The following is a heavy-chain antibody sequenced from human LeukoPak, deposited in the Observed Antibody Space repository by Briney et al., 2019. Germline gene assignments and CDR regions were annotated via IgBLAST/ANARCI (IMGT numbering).Heavy chain of an antibody. CDR1: GGSFSGYY. D-gene: IGHD6-19*01. Sequence: SETLSLTCAVYGGSFSGYYWSWIRQPPGKGLEWIGEINHSGSTNYNPSLKSRVTISVDMSKNQFSLKLSSVTAADTAVYYCARLVLIAVAGTAPYFDYWGQGTLVTVSS. J-gene: IGHJ4*02. V-gene: IGHV4-34*01. CDR2: INHSGST. CDR3: ARLVLIAVAGTAPYFDY.